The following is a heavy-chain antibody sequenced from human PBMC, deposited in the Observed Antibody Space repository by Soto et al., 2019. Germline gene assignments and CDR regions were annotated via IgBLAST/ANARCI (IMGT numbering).Heavy chain of an antibody. V-gene: IGHV1-3*01. CDR3: ARGPYSRPNYYYYYGMDV. D-gene: IGHD6-13*01. J-gene: IGHJ6*02. Sequence: ASVKVSCKASGYTFSNYGIHWVRQAPGQRLEWMGLINAGNGNTKYSQKFQGRVTLTRDTSASTAYMELSSLRSEDTAVYYCARGPYSRPNYYYYYGMDVWGQGTTVTVSS. CDR2: INAGNGNT. CDR1: GYTFSNYG.